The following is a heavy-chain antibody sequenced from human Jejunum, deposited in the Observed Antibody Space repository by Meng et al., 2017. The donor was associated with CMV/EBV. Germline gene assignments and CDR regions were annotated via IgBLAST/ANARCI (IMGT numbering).Heavy chain of an antibody. CDR1: AFTFNSYE. V-gene: IGHV3-13*01. Sequence: LSLSCASSAFTFNSYEMHWVRQPTGRGLEWVSGTGTDGETYYADSVKGRFTVSRENAKNSFYLQMNSLTAGDTALYFCVRGSLFSAWGQGTMVTVSS. CDR2: TGTDGET. CDR3: VRGSLFSA. J-gene: IGHJ3*01. D-gene: IGHD3-10*02.